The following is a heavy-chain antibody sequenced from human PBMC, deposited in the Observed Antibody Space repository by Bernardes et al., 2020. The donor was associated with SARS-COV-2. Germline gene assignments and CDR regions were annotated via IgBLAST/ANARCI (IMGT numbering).Heavy chain of an antibody. CDR2: ISYEGSKK. D-gene: IGHD3-10*01. CDR1: GFTFNNFG. Sequence: GGSLRLSCAASGFTFNNFGMHWVRQAPGKGLEWVAVISYEGSKKYYRDSVEGRFTISKDSSKNTVYLQMNSLRAEDTAVYYCASVMATWDRGLFSNTYYFYGMDVWGQGTTVTVSS. V-gene: IGHV3-30*03. J-gene: IGHJ6*02. CDR3: ASVMATWDRGLFSNTYYFYGMDV.